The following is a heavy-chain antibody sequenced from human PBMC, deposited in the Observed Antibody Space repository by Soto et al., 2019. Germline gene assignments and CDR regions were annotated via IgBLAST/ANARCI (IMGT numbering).Heavy chain of an antibody. CDR1: GGSISSGGYY. V-gene: IGHV4-31*03. CDR2: IYYSGST. J-gene: IGHJ6*02. D-gene: IGHD2-21*01. CDR3: ARAPIYYSYYYGMDV. Sequence: ASETLSLTCTVSGGSISSGGYYWSWIRQHPGKGLEWIGSIYYSGSTYYNPSLKRRVTISVDTSKNQFSLKLSCVTAADTAVYYCARAPIYYSYYYGMDVWGQGTTVTV.